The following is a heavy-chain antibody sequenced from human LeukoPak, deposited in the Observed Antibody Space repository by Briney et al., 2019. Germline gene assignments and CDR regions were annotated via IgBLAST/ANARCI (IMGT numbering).Heavy chain of an antibody. CDR3: ARDSSSGYKYYFDY. V-gene: IGHV1-69*01. J-gene: IGHJ4*02. CDR2: IIPIFGTA. Sequence: GASVKVSCKASGGTFSSYAISWVRQAPGQGLEWMGGIIPIFGTANYAQKFQGRVTVTADESTSTAYMELSSLRSEDTAVYYCARDSSSGYKYYFDYWGQGTLVTVSS. CDR1: GGTFSSYA. D-gene: IGHD3-22*01.